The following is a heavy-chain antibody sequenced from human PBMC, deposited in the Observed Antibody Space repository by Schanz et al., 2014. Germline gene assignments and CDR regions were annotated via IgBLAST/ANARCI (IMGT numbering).Heavy chain of an antibody. V-gene: IGHV3-74*01. J-gene: IGHJ4*02. CDR3: ANNWNLDY. D-gene: IGHD1-20*01. CDR2: INSVGSNT. Sequence: EVQLVESGGGLVQPGRSLRLSCAASGFTFSSHWMHWVRQDPGKGLVWVARINSVGSNTDYADSVTGRFTISRDNAKNTLYLQMNSLRAEDTAVYYCANNWNLDYWGQGTLVTVSS. CDR1: GFTFSSHW.